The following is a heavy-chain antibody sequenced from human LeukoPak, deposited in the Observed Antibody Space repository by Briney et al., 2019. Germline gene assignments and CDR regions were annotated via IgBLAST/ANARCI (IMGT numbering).Heavy chain of an antibody. D-gene: IGHD3-10*01. CDR2: ISSSGSTI. Sequence: GGSLRLSCAGSGFTFSDYYMTCIRQAPGKGLECVSYISSSGSTIYYADSVKGRFTVSRDNAENSLYLQMNSLRDEDTAVYYCARAYGSGSYYTANFDYWGQGILVTVSS. CDR1: GFTFSDYY. CDR3: ARAYGSGSYYTANFDY. J-gene: IGHJ4*02. V-gene: IGHV3-11*01.